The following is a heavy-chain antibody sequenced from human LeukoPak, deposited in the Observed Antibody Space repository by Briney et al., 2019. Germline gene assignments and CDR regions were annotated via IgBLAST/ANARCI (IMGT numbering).Heavy chain of an antibody. Sequence: GGSLRLSCAASGFTFSSYSMNWVRQAPGKGLEWVSSISSSSSTIYYADSVKGRFTISRDNAKNSLYLQMNSLRAEDTAVYYCAREVRWYFDYWGQGTLVTVSS. V-gene: IGHV3-48*01. CDR3: AREVRWYFDY. D-gene: IGHD3-10*01. CDR2: ISSSSSTI. J-gene: IGHJ4*02. CDR1: GFTFSSYS.